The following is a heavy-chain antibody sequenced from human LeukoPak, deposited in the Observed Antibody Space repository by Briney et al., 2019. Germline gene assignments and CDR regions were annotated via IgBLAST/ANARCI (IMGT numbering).Heavy chain of an antibody. CDR3: AKDEVAFNMWSTSCLFDY. Sequence: GGSLRLSCAASGFTVSNNYMSWVRQAPGKGLEWVSSIYSGGSTYYGDSVKGRFTISRDNSKNTLYLQMNSLRAEDTAVYYCAKDEVAFNMWSTSCLFDYWGQGTLVTVSS. CDR2: IYSGGST. D-gene: IGHD2-2*01. V-gene: IGHV3-66*01. CDR1: GFTVSNNY. J-gene: IGHJ4*02.